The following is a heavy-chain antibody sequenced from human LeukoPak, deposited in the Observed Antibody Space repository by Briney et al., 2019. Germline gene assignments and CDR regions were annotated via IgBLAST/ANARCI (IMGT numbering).Heavy chain of an antibody. D-gene: IGHD2-8*01. V-gene: IGHV6-1*01. CDR2: TYYRSKWYN. J-gene: IGHJ3*02. CDR1: GDSVSRNRVA. CDR3: ARGQWTAFDI. Sequence: SQTLSLTCGISGDSVSRNRVAWNWIRQSPSRGLEWLGRTYYRSKWYNDYAMSVKSRITINPDTSKNQCSLQLNTVTPEDTAVYFCARGQWTAFDIWGQETMVTVSS.